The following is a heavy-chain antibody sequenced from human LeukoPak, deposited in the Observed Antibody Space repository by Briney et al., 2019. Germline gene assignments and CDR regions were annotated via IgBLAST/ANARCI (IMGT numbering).Heavy chain of an antibody. D-gene: IGHD3-3*01. V-gene: IGHV4-59*08. CDR3: ARHLYDFWSGFAY. J-gene: IGHJ4*02. Sequence: SETLSLTCTVSGGSISSYYWSWIRQPPGKGLEWIGYIYYSGSTNYNPSLKSRVTISVDTSKNQLSLKLSSVTAADTAVYYCARHLYDFWSGFAYWGQGTLVTVSS. CDR1: GGSISSYY. CDR2: IYYSGST.